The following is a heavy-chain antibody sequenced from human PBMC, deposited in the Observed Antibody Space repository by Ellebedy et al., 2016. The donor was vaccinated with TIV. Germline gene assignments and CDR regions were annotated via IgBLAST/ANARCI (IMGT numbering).Heavy chain of an antibody. CDR2: ISSSGTHR. D-gene: IGHD4/OR15-4a*01. Sequence: PGGSLRLSCTASGFTFSDYSMSWVRQAPGKGLEWVSSISSSGTHRVYVDSVKGRFTISRDSAKNSLYLQMNSLRGEDTAVYFCARDSRDDYEDVYYSFFDIWGQGTLVTVSS. V-gene: IGHV3-21*01. CDR1: GFTFSDYS. J-gene: IGHJ4*02. CDR3: ARDSRDDYEDVYYSFFDI.